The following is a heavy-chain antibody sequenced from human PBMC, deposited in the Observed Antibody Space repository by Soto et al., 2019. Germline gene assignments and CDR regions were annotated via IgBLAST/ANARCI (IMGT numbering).Heavy chain of an antibody. CDR3: ARDKRSSGWYEDY. Sequence: EVQLVESGGGLVKPGGSLRLSCAASGFTFSSYSMNWVRQAPGKGLEWVSSISSSSSYIYYADSVKGRFTISRDNAKNSLYLQMNSLRAEDTAVYYCARDKRSSGWYEDYWVQGTLVTVSS. V-gene: IGHV3-21*01. J-gene: IGHJ4*02. CDR1: GFTFSSYS. CDR2: ISSSSSYI. D-gene: IGHD6-19*01.